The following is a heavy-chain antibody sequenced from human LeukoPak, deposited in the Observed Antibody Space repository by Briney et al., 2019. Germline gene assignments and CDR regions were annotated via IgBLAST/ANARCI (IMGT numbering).Heavy chain of an antibody. Sequence: QAGGSLRLSCAASGFTFSSYWMTWVRQAPGKGLEWVANIKQDGSEKFYVDSVKGRFTISRDNAKNSLHLQMNSLRAEDTAVYYCARDPYYYESSGYFFGAFDIWGQGTMVTVSS. CDR1: GFTFSSYW. D-gene: IGHD3-22*01. CDR3: ARDPYYYESSGYFFGAFDI. CDR2: IKQDGSEK. V-gene: IGHV3-7*01. J-gene: IGHJ3*02.